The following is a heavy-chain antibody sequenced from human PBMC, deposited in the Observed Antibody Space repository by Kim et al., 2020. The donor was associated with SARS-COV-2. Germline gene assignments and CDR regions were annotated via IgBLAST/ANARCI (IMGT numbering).Heavy chain of an antibody. D-gene: IGHD6-19*01. CDR3: SKASGWLPRD. V-gene: IGHV3-43*02. CDR2: VSGDGGTT. J-gene: IGHJ4*02. CDR1: GFTFADSV. Sequence: GSLRLSCAASGFTFADSVMHWVRQVPGKGLEWVALVSGDGGTTYYADSVKGRFTISRDNSKDFLYLQMNSLRADATAFYYCSKASGWLPRDWGQGTLVTVSS.